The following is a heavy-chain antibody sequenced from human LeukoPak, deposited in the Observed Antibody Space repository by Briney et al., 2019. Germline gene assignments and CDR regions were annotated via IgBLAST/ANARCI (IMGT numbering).Heavy chain of an antibody. CDR2: IYTSGSI. V-gene: IGHV4-61*02. CDR3: ARMWDRDYFDY. CDR1: GGSISSGSHH. Sequence: SQTLSLTCTVSGGSISSGSHHWSWIRQPAGKGLEWIGRIYTSGSINYNPSLKSRVTISADTSKNQFSLKLSSVTAADTAVYYCARMWDRDYFDYWGQGTLVTASS. D-gene: IGHD1-26*01. J-gene: IGHJ4*02.